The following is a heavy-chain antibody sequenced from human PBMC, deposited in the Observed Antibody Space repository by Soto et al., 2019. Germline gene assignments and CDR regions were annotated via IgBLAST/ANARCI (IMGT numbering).Heavy chain of an antibody. CDR3: AREGSRIVGATTQYFDY. CDR2: ISAYNGNT. CDR1: GYTFTSYG. J-gene: IGHJ4*02. V-gene: IGHV1-18*01. Sequence: ASVKVSCKASGYTFTSYGISWVRQAPGQGFEWMGWISAYNGNTNYAQKLQGRVTMTTDTSTSTAYMELRSLRSDDTAVYYCAREGSRIVGATTQYFDYWGQGTLVTVSS. D-gene: IGHD1-26*01.